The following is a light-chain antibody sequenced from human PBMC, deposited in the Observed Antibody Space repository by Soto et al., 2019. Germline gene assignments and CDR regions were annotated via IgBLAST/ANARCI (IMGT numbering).Light chain of an antibody. V-gene: IGKV3-11*01. Sequence: EIVLTQSPATLSLSPGERATLSCRASQSVNNYLAWYQQKPGQAPRXXXYXXXDRESGIPARFSGSGFGTDFTLTINSLQSEDAAVYYCQQYHHWPVTFGGETKGESK. CDR3: QQYHHWPVT. CDR2: XXX. J-gene: IGKJ4*01. CDR1: QSVNNY.